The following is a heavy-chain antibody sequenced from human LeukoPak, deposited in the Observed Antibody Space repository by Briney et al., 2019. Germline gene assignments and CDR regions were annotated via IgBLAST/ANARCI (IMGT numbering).Heavy chain of an antibody. V-gene: IGHV4-38-2*01. Sequence: PSETLSLTCAVSGYSISSGYYWGWIRQPPGKGLQWIGSIFRRGYSYYNPSLKSRVTISVDTSRNQFSLKLSSVTAADTAVYYCAGDKETTGNGRPKWFDPWGQGTLVTVSS. D-gene: IGHD1-1*01. CDR3: AGDKETTGNGRPKWFDP. CDR2: IFRRGYS. J-gene: IGHJ5*02. CDR1: GYSISSGYY.